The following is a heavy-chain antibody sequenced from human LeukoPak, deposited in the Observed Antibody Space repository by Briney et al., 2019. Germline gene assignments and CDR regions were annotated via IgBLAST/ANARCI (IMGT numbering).Heavy chain of an antibody. D-gene: IGHD3-10*01. V-gene: IGHV3-23*01. Sequence: GGSLRLSCAASGFTFSSYAMSWVRQAPGKGLXXXXXISGSGGSTYYADSVKGRFTISRDNSKNTLYLQMNSLRAEDTAVYYCAKLASITMVRGVTVPHFDYWGQGTLVTVSS. CDR3: AKLASITMVRGVTVPHFDY. CDR2: ISGSGGST. J-gene: IGHJ4*02. CDR1: GFTFSSYA.